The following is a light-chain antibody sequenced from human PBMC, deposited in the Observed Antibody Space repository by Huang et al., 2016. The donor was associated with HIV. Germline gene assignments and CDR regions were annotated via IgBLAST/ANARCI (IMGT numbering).Light chain of an antibody. V-gene: IGKV3-20*01. Sequence: EIVLTQSPGTLSLSPGARVTLSCRTSQSVSSTYLAWYQQKPGQAPRLLIYGTSSRDTGIPDRFSGSGSGTDFTLTISRLEPDDFAVYYCQQYGSTPYTFGQGTKLEIK. CDR2: GTS. CDR1: QSVSSTY. CDR3: QQYGSTPYT. J-gene: IGKJ2*01.